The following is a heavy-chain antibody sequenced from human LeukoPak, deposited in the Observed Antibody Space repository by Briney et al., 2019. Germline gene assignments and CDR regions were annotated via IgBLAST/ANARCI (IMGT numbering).Heavy chain of an antibody. CDR1: GFSFNNCA. D-gene: IGHD2-21*01. V-gene: IGHV3-23*01. CDR3: AKQPYNFYYLDV. J-gene: IGHJ6*03. CDR2: IVGDGSKT. Sequence: GGSLRLSCAASGFSFNNCAMTWVRQAPGKGLEWVSTIVGDGSKTYYADSVKGRFTISSDNSRTLLVLHMNSLRAEDTAVYYCAKQPYNFYYLDVWGEGTTVTVSS.